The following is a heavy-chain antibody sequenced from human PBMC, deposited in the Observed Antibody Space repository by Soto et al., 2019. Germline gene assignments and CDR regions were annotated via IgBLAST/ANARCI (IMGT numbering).Heavy chain of an antibody. J-gene: IGHJ5*02. CDR3: ARDRYCSGGSCYNWFDR. CDR2: IIPIFGTA. CDR1: GGTFSSYA. Sequence: QVQLVQSGAEVKKPGSSVKVSCKASGGTFSSYAISWVRQAPGQGLEWMGGIIPIFGTANYAQKFQGRVTITADESTSTAYMELRSLRSEDTAVYYCARDRYCSGGSCYNWFDRWGRGTLVTVSS. V-gene: IGHV1-69*12. D-gene: IGHD2-15*01.